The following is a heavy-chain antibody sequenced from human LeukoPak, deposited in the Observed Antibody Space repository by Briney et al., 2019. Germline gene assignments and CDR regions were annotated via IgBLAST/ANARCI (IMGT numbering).Heavy chain of an antibody. Sequence: PGGSLRLSCAASGFIFSTYAMNWVRQAPGKGLEWISGVSNSGVSTNYAASVKGRFTISRDNSKNMLYLQMNGPRAEDTAVYYCAKDWNPSPNWFGPWGQGTLVIVSS. CDR1: GFIFSTYA. CDR3: AKDWNPSPNWFGP. J-gene: IGHJ5*02. CDR2: VSNSGVST. V-gene: IGHV3-23*01. D-gene: IGHD1-1*01.